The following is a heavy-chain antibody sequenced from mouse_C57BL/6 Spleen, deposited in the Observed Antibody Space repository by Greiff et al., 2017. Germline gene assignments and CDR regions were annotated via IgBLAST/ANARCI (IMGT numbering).Heavy chain of an antibody. D-gene: IGHD3-2*02. Sequence: QVQLQQSGAELARPGASVKLSCKASGYTFTSYGISWVKQRTGQGLEWIGEIYPRSGNTYYNEKFKGKATLTADESSSTAYMELRSLPSEDSAVYFCARSRDSSGPFDYWGQGTTLTVSS. V-gene: IGHV1-81*01. J-gene: IGHJ2*01. CDR3: ARSRDSSGPFDY. CDR2: IYPRSGNT. CDR1: GYTFTSYG.